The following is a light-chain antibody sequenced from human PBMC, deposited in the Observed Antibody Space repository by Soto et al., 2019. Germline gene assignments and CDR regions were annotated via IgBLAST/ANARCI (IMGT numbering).Light chain of an antibody. V-gene: IGKV1-39*01. CDR1: QSISSY. CDR2: AAY. CDR3: QQSYSTPKT. Sequence: DIQMTQSPSSLSASVGDRVTITCRASQSISSYLNWYQQKPGKAPKLLKYAAYSLQSGVPSKFSGSGSGTDFTLTISSLQPEDFATYYCQQSYSTPKTFGQGTKVDIK. J-gene: IGKJ1*01.